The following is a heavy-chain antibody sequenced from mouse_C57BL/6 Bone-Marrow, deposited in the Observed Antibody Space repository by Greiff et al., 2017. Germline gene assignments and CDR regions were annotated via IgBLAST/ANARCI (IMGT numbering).Heavy chain of an antibody. CDR2: ISYDGSN. V-gene: IGHV3-6*01. CDR3: ARQGLRSTGAMDY. D-gene: IGHD2-4*01. J-gene: IGHJ4*01. CDR1: GYSITSGYY. Sequence: EVQLQQSGPGLVKPSQSLSLTCSVTGYSITSGYYWNWIRQFPGNKLEWMGYISYDGSNNYNPSLKNRISITRDTSKNQFFLKLNSVTTEDTATYYCARQGLRSTGAMDYWGQGTSVTVSS.